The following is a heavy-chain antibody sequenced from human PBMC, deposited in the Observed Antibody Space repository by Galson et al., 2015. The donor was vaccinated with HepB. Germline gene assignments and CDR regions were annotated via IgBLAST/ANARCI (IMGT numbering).Heavy chain of an antibody. J-gene: IGHJ3*02. V-gene: IGHV3-33*06. CDR2: IWSNGINK. CDR1: GFTFSDYG. D-gene: IGHD6-13*01. CDR3: AKETKAPTGSLAAFDM. Sequence: SLRLSCAASGFTFSDYGMHWVRQAPGKGLEWVAAIWSNGINKYYADSVEGRFTISRDNSRNTLYLQMNSLRAEDTAVYYCAKETKAPTGSLAAFDMWGQGTMVSVSS.